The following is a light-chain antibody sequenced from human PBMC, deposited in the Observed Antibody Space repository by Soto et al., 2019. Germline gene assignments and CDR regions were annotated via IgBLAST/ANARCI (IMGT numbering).Light chain of an antibody. CDR3: CSYSGSTTPVL. Sequence: QSALTQPASVSGSPGQSITLSCTGTSSDVGSYNLISWYQQHPGKAPKLMIYEGSKRPSGVSNRFSGSKSGNTASLTISGLQAEDEADYYCCSYSGSTTPVLFGGGTKLTVL. V-gene: IGLV2-23*01. J-gene: IGLJ2*01. CDR1: SSDVGSYNL. CDR2: EGS.